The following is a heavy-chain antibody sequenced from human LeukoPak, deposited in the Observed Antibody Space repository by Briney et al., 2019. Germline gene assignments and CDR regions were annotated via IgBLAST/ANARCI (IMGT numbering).Heavy chain of an antibody. D-gene: IGHD2-15*01. CDR1: GFSFSTYG. CDR3: AKAYCSGGSCYGSYFDY. J-gene: IGHJ4*02. Sequence: QPGGSLRLSCAASGFSFSTYGMHWVRQAPGKGLEWVAFIRYDGSNKYYADSVKDRFTISRDNSKNTLYLQMDSLRAEDTAVYYCAKAYCSGGSCYGSYFDYWGQGTLVTASP. V-gene: IGHV3-30*02. CDR2: IRYDGSNK.